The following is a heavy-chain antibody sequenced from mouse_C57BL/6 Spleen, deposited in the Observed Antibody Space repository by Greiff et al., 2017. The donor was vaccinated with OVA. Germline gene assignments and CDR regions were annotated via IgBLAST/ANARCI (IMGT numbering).Heavy chain of an antibody. J-gene: IGHJ3*01. Sequence: EVKLQQSGPELVKPGASVKISCKASGYSFTDYNMNWVKQSNGKSLEWIGVINPNYGTTSYNQKFKGKATLTVDQSSSTAYMQLNSLTSEDSAVYYCARGGLRRESPWFAYWGQGTLVTVSA. CDR1: GYSFTDYN. D-gene: IGHD2-4*01. CDR2: INPNYGTT. V-gene: IGHV1-39*01. CDR3: ARGGLRRESPWFAY.